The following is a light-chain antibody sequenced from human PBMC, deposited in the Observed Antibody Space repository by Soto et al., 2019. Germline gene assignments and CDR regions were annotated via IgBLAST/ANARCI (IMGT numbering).Light chain of an antibody. CDR3: QQFGSSPLYT. J-gene: IGKJ2*01. Sequence: EIVLTQSPGTLSLSPGERVTLSCRASQSVSSSYLAWYQQKPGPAPRLLIYGASSRATGIPDRFSGSGSGTDFTLTISRLEPEDFAVYYCQQFGSSPLYTFGQGTKLEIK. CDR2: GAS. CDR1: QSVSSSY. V-gene: IGKV3-20*01.